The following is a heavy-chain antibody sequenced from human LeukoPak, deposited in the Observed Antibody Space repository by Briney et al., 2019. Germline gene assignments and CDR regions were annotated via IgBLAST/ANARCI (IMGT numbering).Heavy chain of an antibody. V-gene: IGHV3-21*01. CDR3: ARELDYVFDF. Sequence: GGSLRLSCAASGFTVSSNYMSRVRQAPGKGLEWVSSISSSGSYISYADSVKGRFTISRDNAKNSLYLQMSSLRAEDTAVYYCARELDYVFDFRGQGTLVTVSS. CDR1: GFTVSSNY. J-gene: IGHJ4*02. D-gene: IGHD4-17*01. CDR2: ISSSGSYI.